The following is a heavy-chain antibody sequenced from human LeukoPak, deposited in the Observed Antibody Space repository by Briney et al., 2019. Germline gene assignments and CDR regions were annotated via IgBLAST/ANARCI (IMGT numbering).Heavy chain of an antibody. Sequence: ASVKVSCKASGYTFTVYYMHWVRQAPGQGLEWMGWINPNSGGTNYAQKFQGRVTMTRDTSISTAYMELSRLRSDDTAVYYCAREFMYDYVWDDDRIWFDPWGQGTLVTVSS. CDR2: INPNSGGT. V-gene: IGHV1-2*02. J-gene: IGHJ5*02. D-gene: IGHD3-16*01. CDR1: GYTFTVYY. CDR3: AREFMYDYVWDDDRIWFDP.